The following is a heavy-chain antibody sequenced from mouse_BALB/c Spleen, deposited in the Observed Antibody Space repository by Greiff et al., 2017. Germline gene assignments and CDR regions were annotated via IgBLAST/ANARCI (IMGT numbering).Heavy chain of an antibody. V-gene: IGHV2-2*02. CDR1: GFSLTSYG. CDR3: ARTGYDGYYVVAMDY. J-gene: IGHJ4*01. Sequence: VQRVESGPGLVQPSQSLSITCTVSGFSLTSYGVHWVRQSPGKGLEWLGVIWSGGSTDYNAAFISRLSISKDNSKSQVFFKMNSLQANDTAIYYCARTGYDGYYVVAMDYWGQGTSVTVSS. D-gene: IGHD2-3*01. CDR2: IWSGGST.